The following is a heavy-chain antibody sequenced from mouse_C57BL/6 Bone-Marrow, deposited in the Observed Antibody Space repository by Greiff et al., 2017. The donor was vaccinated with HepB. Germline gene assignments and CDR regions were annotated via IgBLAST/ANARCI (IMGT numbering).Heavy chain of an antibody. Sequence: VQLQQSGAELVRPGSSVKLSCKASGYTFTSYWMDWVKQRPGQGLEWIGNIYPSDSETHYNQKFKDKATLTVDKSSSTAYMQLSSLTSEDSAVYYCARSNYDYDLAMDYWGQGTSVTVSS. CDR1: GYTFTSYW. V-gene: IGHV1-61*01. CDR2: IYPSDSET. D-gene: IGHD2-4*01. J-gene: IGHJ4*01. CDR3: ARSNYDYDLAMDY.